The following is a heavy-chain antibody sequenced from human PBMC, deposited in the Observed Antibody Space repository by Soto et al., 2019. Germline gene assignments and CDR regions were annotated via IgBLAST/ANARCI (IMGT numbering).Heavy chain of an antibody. CDR2: IYAGGNT. Sequence: PGGSLRLSCAASGFSVSVNYMSWVRQAPGKGLEWVSVIYAGGNTYYADSVRGRFTISRDRSTNTLFLQIDALRAEDTAVYFCARVLNRLTPGVPWFDPWGQGTLVTGSS. CDR3: ARVLNRLTPGVPWFDP. CDR1: GFSVSVNY. J-gene: IGHJ5*02. D-gene: IGHD2-8*01. V-gene: IGHV3-66*01.